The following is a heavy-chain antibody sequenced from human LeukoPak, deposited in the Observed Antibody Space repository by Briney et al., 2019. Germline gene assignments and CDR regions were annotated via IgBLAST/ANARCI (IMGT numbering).Heavy chain of an antibody. CDR2: VFYSGST. J-gene: IGHJ5*02. Sequence: PSETLSLTCTVSGGSISSRSYHWGWIRQPPGKGLEWIGSVFYSGSTYYNPSLKSRVTISVDTSKNQFSLKLSSVTAADTAVYYCARDGDDSKTFDPWGQGTLVTVSS. CDR3: ARDGDDSKTFDP. V-gene: IGHV4-39*07. CDR1: GGSISSRSYH. D-gene: IGHD3-3*01.